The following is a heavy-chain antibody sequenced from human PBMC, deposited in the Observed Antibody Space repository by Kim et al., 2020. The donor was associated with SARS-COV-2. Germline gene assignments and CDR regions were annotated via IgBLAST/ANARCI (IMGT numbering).Heavy chain of an antibody. CDR1: GGSISSSSYY. J-gene: IGHJ4*01. CDR2: IYYSGST. Sequence: SETLSLTCTVSGGSISSSSYYWGWIRQPPGKGLEWIGSIYYSGSTYYNPSLKSRVTISVDTSKNQISLKLSSVTAADTAVYYCAKSTRYSGYDGVDFDY. D-gene: IGHD5-12*01. CDR3: AKSTRYSGYDGVDFDY. V-gene: IGHV4-39*01.